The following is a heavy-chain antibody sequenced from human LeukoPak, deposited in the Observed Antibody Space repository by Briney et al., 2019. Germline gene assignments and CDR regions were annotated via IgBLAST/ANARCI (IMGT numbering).Heavy chain of an antibody. Sequence: PGGSLRLSCAASGFTFSSYEMNWVRQAPGKGLEWVSYISSSGSTIYYAGSVKGRFTISRDNAKNSLYLQMNSLRAEDTAVYYCARDRYDFWSGYSLNWFDPWGQGTLVTVSS. D-gene: IGHD3-3*01. CDR2: ISSSGSTI. CDR3: ARDRYDFWSGYSLNWFDP. V-gene: IGHV3-48*03. J-gene: IGHJ5*02. CDR1: GFTFSSYE.